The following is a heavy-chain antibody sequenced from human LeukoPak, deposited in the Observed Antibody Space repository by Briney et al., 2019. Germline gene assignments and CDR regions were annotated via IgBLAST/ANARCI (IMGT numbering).Heavy chain of an antibody. CDR2: FYYSGST. J-gene: IGHJ4*02. CDR1: GGFISSSSFY. D-gene: IGHD1-26*01. CDR3: ARDQAGVGATTGHFDY. Sequence: SETLSLTCSVSGGFISSSSFYWAWIRQPPGKGLEWIGSFYYSGSTYYNPSLRSRVTISVDTSKNQFSLKLSSVTAADTAVYYCARDQAGVGATTGHFDYWGQGTLVTVSS. V-gene: IGHV4-39*07.